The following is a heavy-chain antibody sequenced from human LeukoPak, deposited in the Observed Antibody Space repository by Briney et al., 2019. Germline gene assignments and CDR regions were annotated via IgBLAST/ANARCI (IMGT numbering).Heavy chain of an antibody. V-gene: IGHV3-33*01. Sequence: PGRSLRLSCAASGFTFSSYGMHWVRQAPGKGLEGVAVIWYDGSNKYYADSVKGRFTISRDNSKNTLYLQMNSLRAEDTAVYYCAREKDKHYYYYGMDVWGQGTTVTVSS. CDR2: IWYDGSNK. J-gene: IGHJ6*02. CDR3: AREKDKHYYYYGMDV. CDR1: GFTFSSYG.